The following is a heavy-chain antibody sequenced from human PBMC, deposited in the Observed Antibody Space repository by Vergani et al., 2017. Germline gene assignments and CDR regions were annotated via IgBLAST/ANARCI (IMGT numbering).Heavy chain of an antibody. CDR3: ARQGYSYGIYYYYYMDV. Sequence: EVQLVQSGAEVKKPGESLKISCKGSGYSFTSYWIGWVRQMPGKGLEWMGIIYPGDSDTRYSPSFQGQVTISADKTISTAYLQWSSLKASDTAMYYCARQGYSYGIYYYYYMDVWGKGTTVTVSS. CDR2: IYPGDSDT. D-gene: IGHD5-18*01. V-gene: IGHV5-51*01. J-gene: IGHJ6*03. CDR1: GYSFTSYW.